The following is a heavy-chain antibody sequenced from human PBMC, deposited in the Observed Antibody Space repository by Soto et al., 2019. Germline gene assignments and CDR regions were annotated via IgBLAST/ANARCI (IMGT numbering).Heavy chain of an antibody. D-gene: IGHD5-18*01. J-gene: IGHJ6*02. CDR3: ARGYSYGYPLYYYYGMDV. CDR2: IYYSGST. CDR1: GGSVSSGSYY. V-gene: IGHV4-61*01. Sequence: SETLSLTCTVSGGSVSSGSYYWSWIRQPPGKGLEWIGYIYYSGSTNYNPSLKSRVTISVDTSKNQFSLKLSSVTAADTAVYYCARGYSYGYPLYYYYGMDVWGQGTTVTVSS.